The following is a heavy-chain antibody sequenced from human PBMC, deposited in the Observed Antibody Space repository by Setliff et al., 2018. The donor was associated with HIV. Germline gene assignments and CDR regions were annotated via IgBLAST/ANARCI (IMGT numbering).Heavy chain of an antibody. CDR2: IYNRGHT. D-gene: IGHD4-17*01. J-gene: IGHJ4*02. Sequence: ASETLSLTCPVSGGSIMSDGYYWNWIRQHPGKGLEWIGYIYNRGHTYYNPSLKSRVTTSVDTSQNQFSLKLSSVTAADTAVYYCTRRDVTTGMDSWGPGILVTVSS. CDR3: TRRDVTTGMDS. CDR1: GGSIMSDGYY. V-gene: IGHV4-31*03.